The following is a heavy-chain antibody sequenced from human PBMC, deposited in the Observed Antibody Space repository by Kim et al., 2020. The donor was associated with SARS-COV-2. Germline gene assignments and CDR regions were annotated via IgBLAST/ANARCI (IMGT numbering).Heavy chain of an antibody. CDR3: ARDIVDSIVGVTLFDY. CDR2: INTNTGNP. D-gene: IGHD1-26*01. J-gene: IGHJ4*02. CDR1: GYTFTRYA. V-gene: IGHV7-4-1*02. Sequence: ASVKVSCKASGYTFTRYAMNWVRQAPGQGLEWMGWINTNTGNPTYAQGFTGRFVFSLDTSVSTAYLQISSLKAEETAVYYCARDIVDSIVGVTLFDYWGQGTLVTVSS.